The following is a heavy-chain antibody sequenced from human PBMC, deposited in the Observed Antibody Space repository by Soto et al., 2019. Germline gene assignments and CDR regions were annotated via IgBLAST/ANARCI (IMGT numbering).Heavy chain of an antibody. Sequence: SETLSLTCIVSGGSISNYYWSWIRQPPGKGLEWIGYIYYSGSTNYNPSLKSRVSMSLDTSRNQFSLKLISVTAADTAVYYCASTAHSSGWYSGGFDYWGQGTLVTVSS. CDR1: GGSISNYY. V-gene: IGHV4-59*01. J-gene: IGHJ4*02. D-gene: IGHD6-19*01. CDR3: ASTAHSSGWYSGGFDY. CDR2: IYYSGST.